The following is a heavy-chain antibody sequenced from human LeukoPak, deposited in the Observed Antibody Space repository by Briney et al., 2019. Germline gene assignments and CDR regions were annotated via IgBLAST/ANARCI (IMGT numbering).Heavy chain of an antibody. CDR1: GYTFTTFG. CDR2: VSTYNGNT. J-gene: IGHJ4*02. V-gene: IGHV1-18*01. CDR3: ARGDDYGDYWGLY. Sequence: ASVKVSCKVSGYTFTTFGINWVRQATGQGLEWMGWVSTYNGNTNYAQKLQGRVTMTTDTSTSTAYMELRSLISDDAAVYYCARGDDYGDYWGLYWGQGTLVTVSS. D-gene: IGHD4-17*01.